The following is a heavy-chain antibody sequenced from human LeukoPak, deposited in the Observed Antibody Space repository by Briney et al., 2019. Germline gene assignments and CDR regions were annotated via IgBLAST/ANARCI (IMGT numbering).Heavy chain of an antibody. CDR2: IYYSGST. CDR1: GGPISSYY. D-gene: IGHD3-22*01. Sequence: SETLSLTCTVSGGPISSYYWSWIRQPPGKGLEWIGYIYYSGSTNYNPSLKSRVTISVDTSKNQFSLKLSSVTAADTAVYYCARRPSPYYYDSSGYSDWGQGTQVTVSS. V-gene: IGHV4-59*01. CDR3: ARRPSPYYYDSSGYSD. J-gene: IGHJ4*02.